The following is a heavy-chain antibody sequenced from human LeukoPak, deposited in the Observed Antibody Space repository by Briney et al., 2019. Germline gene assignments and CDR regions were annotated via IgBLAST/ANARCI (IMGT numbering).Heavy chain of an antibody. CDR1: GYSFTSYW. CDR3: ARRGYCSSTSCSEYNWFDP. J-gene: IGHJ5*02. CDR2: IDPSDSYT. Sequence: GGSLKISCKGSGYSFTSYWISWVRQMPGKGLEWMGRIDPSDSYTNYSPSFQGHVTISADKSISTAYLQWSSLKASDTAMCYCARRGYCSSTSCSEYNWFDPWGQGTLVTVSS. D-gene: IGHD2-2*01. V-gene: IGHV5-10-1*01.